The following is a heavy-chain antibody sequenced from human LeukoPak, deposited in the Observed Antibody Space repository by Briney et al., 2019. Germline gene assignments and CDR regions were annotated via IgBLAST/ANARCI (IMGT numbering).Heavy chain of an antibody. D-gene: IGHD6-13*01. V-gene: IGHV4-38-2*02. Sequence: SETLSLTCTVSGYSISSGYYWGWIRQPPGKGLEWIGSIYHSGSTYYNPSLKSRVTISVDTSKSQLSLKLSSVTAADAAMYYCARMFRSSWYINWFDPWGQGTLVTVSS. CDR1: GYSISSGYY. J-gene: IGHJ5*02. CDR3: ARMFRSSWYINWFDP. CDR2: IYHSGST.